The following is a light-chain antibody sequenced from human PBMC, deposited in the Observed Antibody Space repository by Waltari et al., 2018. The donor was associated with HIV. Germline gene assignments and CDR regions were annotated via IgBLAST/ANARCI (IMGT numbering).Light chain of an antibody. V-gene: IGLV3-1*01. Sequence: SYDLTQPPSVSVSPGQTASITCSGHNLGDKYASWYQQRTSQSPVLVIYQNGKRPSGIPERFSGSNSGNTATLTISGTQAMDEADYYCQAWDSSTVIFGGGTKLTVL. J-gene: IGLJ2*01. CDR3: QAWDSSTVI. CDR1: NLGDKY. CDR2: QNG.